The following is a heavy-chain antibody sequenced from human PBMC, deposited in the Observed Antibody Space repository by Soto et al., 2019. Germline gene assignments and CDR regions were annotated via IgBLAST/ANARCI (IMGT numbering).Heavy chain of an antibody. CDR2: IIPIFGTA. J-gene: IGHJ4*02. CDR1: GGTFSSYS. Sequence: QVQLVQSGAEVKNPVSSVKVSCKASGGTFSSYSINWVRQAPGQGLEWMGEIIPIFGTANYAQKFESRVTITADESTSTAYMELSSLRSEDTYGYYCARDGGRHSGGIDYWGQGTLVTVSS. CDR3: ARDGGRHSGGIDY. V-gene: IGHV1-69*01. D-gene: IGHD2-15*01.